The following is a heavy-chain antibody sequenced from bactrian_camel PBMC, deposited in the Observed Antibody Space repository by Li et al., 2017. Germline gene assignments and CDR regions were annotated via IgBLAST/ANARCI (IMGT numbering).Heavy chain of an antibody. V-gene: IGHV3S40*01. Sequence: DVQLVESGGGSVQTGGSLRLSCAVSGFTYKTYSMGWFRQAPGKEREDFAIIYTGNSMTYYLDSVKGRFTVSQDKAKNTVYLQMSSLEPEDTAMYYCAATDGGFGLRVGWPRKNEYVYWGQGTQVTVS. CDR2: IYTGNSMT. CDR3: AATDGGFGLRVGWPRKNEYVY. CDR1: GFTYKTYS. J-gene: IGHJ4*01. D-gene: IGHD5*01.